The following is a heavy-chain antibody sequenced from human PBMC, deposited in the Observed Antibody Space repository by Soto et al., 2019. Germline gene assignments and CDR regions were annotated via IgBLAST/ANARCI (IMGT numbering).Heavy chain of an antibody. CDR1: GYTFTSYD. V-gene: IGHV1-8*01. D-gene: IGHD3-9*01. Sequence: QVQLVQSGAEVKKPGASVKVSCKASGYTFTSYDINWVRQATGQGLEWMGWMNPNSGNPGPGQKFQGRVTMPRNTSISTAYMELSSLRSEDTAVYYCARERTYFGDYWGQGTLVTVSS. CDR3: ARERTYFGDY. CDR2: MNPNSGNP. J-gene: IGHJ4*02.